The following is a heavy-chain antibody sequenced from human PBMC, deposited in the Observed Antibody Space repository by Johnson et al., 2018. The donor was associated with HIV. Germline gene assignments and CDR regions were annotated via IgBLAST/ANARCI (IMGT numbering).Heavy chain of an antibody. Sequence: QEKLVESGGGLVKPGGSLRLSCAASGFSFSDYYMSWIRQAPGQGLEWVSYISGSGTNIYYADSVTGRFTISRDNAKKSLFLQMNSLRAEDTAVYYCARASYYYGSADIWGQGTMVTVSS. CDR2: ISGSGTNI. D-gene: IGHD3-10*01. CDR3: ARASYYYGSADI. J-gene: IGHJ3*02. CDR1: GFSFSDYY. V-gene: IGHV3-11*04.